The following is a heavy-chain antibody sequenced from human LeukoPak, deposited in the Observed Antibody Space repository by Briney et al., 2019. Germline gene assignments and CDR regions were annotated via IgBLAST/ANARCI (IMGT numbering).Heavy chain of an antibody. CDR2: IKQDGSEK. J-gene: IGHJ4*02. CDR3: ARERGRTTVTWFYFDY. CDR1: GFTVSTNY. Sequence: GGSLRLSCAASGFTVSTNYMSWVRQTPGKGLEWVASIKQDGSEKYYVDSVKGRFTISRDNAKNSLYLQMNSLRAEDTAVSYCARERGRTTVTWFYFDYWGQGTLVTVSS. V-gene: IGHV3-7*05. D-gene: IGHD4-17*01.